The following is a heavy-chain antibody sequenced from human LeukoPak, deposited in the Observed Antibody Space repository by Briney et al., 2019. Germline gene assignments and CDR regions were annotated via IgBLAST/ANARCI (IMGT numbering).Heavy chain of an antibody. Sequence: GRSLRPSCAASGFTFSTYSTNWVRQAPGTGLEWVSYISSSSSNIYYADSVKGRFTISRDNAKNSLYLQMNSLRDEDTAVYYCARDQPQGYYYYGMDVWGQGTTVTVSS. V-gene: IGHV3-48*02. CDR3: ARDQPQGYYYYGMDV. CDR1: GFTFSTYS. CDR2: ISSSSSNI. J-gene: IGHJ6*02.